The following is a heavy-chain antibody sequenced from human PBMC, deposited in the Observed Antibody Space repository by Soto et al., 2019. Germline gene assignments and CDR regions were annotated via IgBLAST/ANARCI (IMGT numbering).Heavy chain of an antibody. V-gene: IGHV3-7*04. Sequence: VQLVESGGGLVQPGGSLRLSCAASGFTFSSYWMSWVRQAPGKGLEWVANIKQDGSEKYYVDSVKGRFTISRDNAKNSLYLQMNSLRAEDTAVYYCARVPYCSGGSCYYFDYWGQGTLVTVSS. CDR2: IKQDGSEK. CDR1: GFTFSSYW. CDR3: ARVPYCSGGSCYYFDY. J-gene: IGHJ4*02. D-gene: IGHD2-15*01.